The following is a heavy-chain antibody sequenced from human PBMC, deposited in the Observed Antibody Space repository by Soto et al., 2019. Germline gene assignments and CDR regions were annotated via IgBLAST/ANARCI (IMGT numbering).Heavy chain of an antibody. CDR1: GFTFSSYG. V-gene: IGHV3-33*01. D-gene: IGHD3-16*01. J-gene: IGHJ6*03. Sequence: GSLRLSCAASGFTFSSYGMHWVRQAPGKGLEWVAVIWYDGSNKYYADSVKGRFTISRDNSKNTLYLQMNSLRAEDTAVYYCAREGGHYYYYMDVWGKGTTVTVSS. CDR3: AREGGHYYYYMDV. CDR2: IWYDGSNK.